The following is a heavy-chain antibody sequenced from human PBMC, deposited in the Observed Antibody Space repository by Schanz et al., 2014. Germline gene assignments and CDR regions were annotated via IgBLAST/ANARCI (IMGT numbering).Heavy chain of an antibody. D-gene: IGHD3-9*01. CDR2: ISAYNGNT. Sequence: QVQLVQSGAEVKKPGASVKVSCKASGYTFTSYGISWVRQAPGQGLEWMGWISAYNGNTKYPQKLQGRVTMTTDTSTSTAYMELRSLRSDDTAVYYCAKAEYDSLTDSYSRLDPWGQRTLVTDSS. CDR3: AKAEYDSLTDSYSRLDP. J-gene: IGHJ5*02. CDR1: GYTFTSYG. V-gene: IGHV1-18*01.